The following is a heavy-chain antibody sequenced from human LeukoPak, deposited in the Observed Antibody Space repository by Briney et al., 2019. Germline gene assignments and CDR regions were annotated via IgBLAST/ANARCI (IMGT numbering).Heavy chain of an antibody. J-gene: IGHJ4*02. CDR2: ISGSGGST. Sequence: HPGGSLRLSCAASGFTFNNYAMSWVRQAPGKGLEWVSAISGSGGSTYYADSVKGRFTISRDNSKNTLYLQMNSLRAEDTAVYYCAKGRGYYYGSGDPYYFDYWGQGTLVTVSS. D-gene: IGHD3-10*01. CDR1: GFTFNNYA. CDR3: AKGRGYYYGSGDPYYFDY. V-gene: IGHV3-23*01.